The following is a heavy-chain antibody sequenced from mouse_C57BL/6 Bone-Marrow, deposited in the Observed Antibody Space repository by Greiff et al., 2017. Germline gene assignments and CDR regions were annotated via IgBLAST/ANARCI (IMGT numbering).Heavy chain of an antibody. D-gene: IGHD2-1*01. V-gene: IGHV1-64*01. CDR2: IHPNSGST. CDR1: GYTFTSYW. Sequence: QVQLQQPGAELVKPGASVKLSCKASGYTFTSYWMHWVKQRPGQGLEWIGMIHPNSGSTNYNEKFKSKATLTVDKSSSTAYMQLSSLTSEDSAVYYCARDLIYYGNYGFAYWGQGTLVTVFA. CDR3: ARDLIYYGNYGFAY. J-gene: IGHJ3*01.